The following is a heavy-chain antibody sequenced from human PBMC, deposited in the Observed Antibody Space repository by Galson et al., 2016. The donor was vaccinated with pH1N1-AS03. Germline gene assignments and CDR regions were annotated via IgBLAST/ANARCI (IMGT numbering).Heavy chain of an antibody. J-gene: IGHJ5*02. D-gene: IGHD4-17*01. CDR1: GGSISSHY. Sequence: ETLSLPCTVSGGSISSHYWNWIRQPPGKGLEWIGYINYSGSTNYNPSLKSRVTMSVDTSKNQFSLKLSAVTAADTAVYYCARHDYGDYVGWFDPWGQGTLVTVSS. CDR2: INYSGST. V-gene: IGHV4-59*11. CDR3: ARHDYGDYVGWFDP.